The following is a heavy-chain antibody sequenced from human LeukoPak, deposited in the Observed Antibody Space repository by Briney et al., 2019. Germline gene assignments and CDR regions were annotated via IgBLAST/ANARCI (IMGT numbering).Heavy chain of an antibody. CDR1: GFTFTSSA. CDR2: IGVGSGNT. Sequence: SVKVSCKASGFTFTSSAMPWVRQARGQRLEWIGWIGVGSGNTNYAQKFQERVTITRDTSTSTAYMELSSLRSEDTAVYYCAAELGYYDSSGPYYYYGMDVWGQGTTVTVSS. J-gene: IGHJ6*02. V-gene: IGHV1-58*02. D-gene: IGHD3-22*01. CDR3: AAELGYYDSSGPYYYYGMDV.